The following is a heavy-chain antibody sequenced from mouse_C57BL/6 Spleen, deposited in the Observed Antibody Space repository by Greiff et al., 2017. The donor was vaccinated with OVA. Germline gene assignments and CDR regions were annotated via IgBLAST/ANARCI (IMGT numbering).Heavy chain of an antibody. CDR3: AQITTVVDGYFDY. CDR1: GYSITRGYY. CDR2: ISYDGSN. Sequence: DVKLVESGPGLVKPSQSLSLTCSVTGYSITRGYYWNWIRQFPGNKLEWMGYISYDGSNNYNPSLKNRISITRDTSKNQFFLKLNSVTTEDTATYYCAQITTVVDGYFDYWGQGTTLTVSS. V-gene: IGHV3-6*01. J-gene: IGHJ2*01. D-gene: IGHD1-1*01.